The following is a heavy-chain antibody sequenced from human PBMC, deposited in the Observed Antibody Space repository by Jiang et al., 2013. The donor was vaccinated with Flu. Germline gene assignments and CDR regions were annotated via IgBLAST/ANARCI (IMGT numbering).Heavy chain of an antibody. J-gene: IGHJ4*02. V-gene: IGHV4-61*01. Sequence: GLVKPSETLSLTCSVSGLSVSSGHYHWSWIRQPPGKGLEWIGYIYYSGTTKDNPSLKSRVTISADTSKNQFSLKLTSVTAADTAVYHCARHLSLAASFDYWGQGALVTVSS. CDR1: GLSVSSGHYH. CDR2: IYYSGTT. CDR3: ARHLSLAASFDY. D-gene: IGHD2-15*01.